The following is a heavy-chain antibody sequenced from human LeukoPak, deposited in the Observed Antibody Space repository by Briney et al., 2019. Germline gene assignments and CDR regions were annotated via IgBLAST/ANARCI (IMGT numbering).Heavy chain of an antibody. CDR3: ARTFSHWGWLGDYYFDW. V-gene: IGHV3-11*01. J-gene: IGHJ4*02. D-gene: IGHD5-24*01. CDR2: ISNSDNTI. Sequence: GGSLRLSCAASGFTSSNYYMSWIRQAPGKGLEWVSYISNSDNTIYYEDSVRGRFTISRDNANNLLYLQMDSLRVEDTAVYYCARTFSHWGWLGDYYFDWWGRGTLVTVSS. CDR1: GFTSSNYY.